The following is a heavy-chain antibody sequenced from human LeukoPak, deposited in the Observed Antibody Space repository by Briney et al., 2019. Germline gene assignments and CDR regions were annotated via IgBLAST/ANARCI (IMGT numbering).Heavy chain of an antibody. J-gene: IGHJ4*02. Sequence: GGSLRLSCTASGFSFSSYWMHWVRQVPGKGLEWVSAISGSGGSTYYADSVKGRFTISRDNSKNTLYLQMNSLRAEDTAVYYCAKYDGDYGWFFDYWGQGTLVTVSS. CDR3: AKYDGDYGWFFDY. CDR1: GFSFSSYW. D-gene: IGHD4-17*01. CDR2: ISGSGGST. V-gene: IGHV3-23*01.